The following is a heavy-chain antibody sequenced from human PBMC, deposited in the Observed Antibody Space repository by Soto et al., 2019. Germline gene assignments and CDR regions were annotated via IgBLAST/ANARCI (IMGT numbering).Heavy chain of an antibody. Sequence: EVQLVESGGGLVQPGGSLRLSCAASGFTFSSYWMSWVRQAPGEGLEWVANIKQDGSEKYYVDSVKGRFTISRDNAKNSLYLQMNSLRAEDTAVYYCARDQGFSSSWYYFDYWGQGTLVTVSS. J-gene: IGHJ4*02. V-gene: IGHV3-7*01. CDR3: ARDQGFSSSWYYFDY. CDR2: IKQDGSEK. CDR1: GFTFSSYW. D-gene: IGHD6-13*01.